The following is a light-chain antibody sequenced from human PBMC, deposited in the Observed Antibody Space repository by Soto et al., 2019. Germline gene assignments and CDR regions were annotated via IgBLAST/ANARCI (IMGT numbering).Light chain of an antibody. CDR1: SGHSSYA. CDR2: LKSDGSH. J-gene: IGLJ2*01. V-gene: IGLV4-69*01. CDR3: QTWGTGIHVV. Sequence: QLVLTQSPSASASLGASVKLTCTLSSGHSSYAIAWHQQQPGKGPRYLMKLKSDGSHSKGDGIPDRFSGSSSGAERYLTISSLQSEDEADYYCQTWGTGIHVVFGGGTKLTVL.